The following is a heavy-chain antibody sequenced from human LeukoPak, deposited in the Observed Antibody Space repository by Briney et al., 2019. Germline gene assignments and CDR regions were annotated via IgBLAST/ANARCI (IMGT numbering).Heavy chain of an antibody. CDR1: GYTFTSYG. D-gene: IGHD6-6*01. CDR2: ISAYNGNT. Sequence: GASVKVSCKASGYTFTSYGISWVRRAPGQGLEWMGWISAYNGNTNYAQKLQGRVTMTTDTSTSTAYMELRSLRSDDAAVYYCARDPGSIAARPNHYWGQGTLVTVSS. V-gene: IGHV1-18*01. J-gene: IGHJ4*02. CDR3: ARDPGSIAARPNHY.